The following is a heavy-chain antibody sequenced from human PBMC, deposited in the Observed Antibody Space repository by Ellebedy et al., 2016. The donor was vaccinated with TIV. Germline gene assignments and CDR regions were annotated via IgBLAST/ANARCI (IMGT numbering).Heavy chain of an antibody. D-gene: IGHD3-3*01. CDR2: IFSNDEK. CDR1: GGSISSYYW. Sequence: ETLSLXXTVSGGSISSYYWSWIRQPPGKALEWLAHIFSNDEKSYSTSLKSRLTISKDTSKSQVVLTMTNMDPVDTTTYYCASEWLFAFDYWGQGTLVTVSS. J-gene: IGHJ4*02. CDR3: ASEWLFAFDY. V-gene: IGHV2-26*04.